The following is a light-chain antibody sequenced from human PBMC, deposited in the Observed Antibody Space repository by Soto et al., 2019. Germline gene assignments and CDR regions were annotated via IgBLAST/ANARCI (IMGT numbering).Light chain of an antibody. J-gene: IGKJ1*01. Sequence: DIQRTQSPSSLSASVGDRVTITCRASQGIGNDLGWYQQKPGQVPQRLIYAASSLQSGVPSRFSGSGSGTEFTLTISSLQPEDFATYYCLQHNRYPLAFGQGTKVEIK. CDR2: AAS. CDR1: QGIGND. CDR3: LQHNRYPLA. V-gene: IGKV1-17*01.